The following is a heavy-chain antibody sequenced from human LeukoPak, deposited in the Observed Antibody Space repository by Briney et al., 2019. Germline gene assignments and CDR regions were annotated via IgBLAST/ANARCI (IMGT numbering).Heavy chain of an antibody. J-gene: IGHJ4*02. V-gene: IGHV1-69*04. CDR2: IIPILGIA. Sequence: SVKVSCKASGGTFSSYAISWVRQAPGQGLDWMGRIIPILGIANYAQKFQGRVTITAGKSTSTAYMELSSLRSEDTAVYYCAGGGGHRSGWESDNYWGQGTLVTVSS. CDR3: AGGGGHRSGWESDNY. D-gene: IGHD6-19*01. CDR1: GGTFSSYA.